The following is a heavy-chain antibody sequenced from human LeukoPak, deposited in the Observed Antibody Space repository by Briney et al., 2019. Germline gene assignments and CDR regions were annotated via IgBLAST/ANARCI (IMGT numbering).Heavy chain of an antibody. V-gene: IGHV3-74*01. Sequence: GGSLRLSCAASGFTFSDYWMHWVRQAPGKGLVWVSRINPDGSSASYADSVKGRFTISRDNAKNTLYLQMNSLRAEDTAVYYCARDMSYYFDYWGQGTLVTVSS. CDR1: GFTFSDYW. CDR3: ARDMSYYFDY. D-gene: IGHD3-10*02. CDR2: INPDGSSA. J-gene: IGHJ4*02.